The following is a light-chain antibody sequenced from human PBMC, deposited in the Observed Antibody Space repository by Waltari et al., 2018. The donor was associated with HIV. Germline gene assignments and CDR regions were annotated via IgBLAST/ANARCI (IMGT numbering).Light chain of an antibody. J-gene: IGLJ1*01. Sequence: SSELTQDPAVSVALGQTVRITCQGDSLRNYYASWYQQKPGQAAVLVIYGNDNRPSGIPDRFSGSSSGNTASLTITGAQAEDEADYYCNCRDSSGLYVFGTGTKVTVL. V-gene: IGLV3-19*01. CDR2: GND. CDR3: NCRDSSGLYV. CDR1: SLRNYY.